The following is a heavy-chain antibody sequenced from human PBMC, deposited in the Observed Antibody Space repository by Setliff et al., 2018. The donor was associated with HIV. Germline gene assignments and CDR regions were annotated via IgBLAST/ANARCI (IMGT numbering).Heavy chain of an antibody. CDR1: GFTFDDYA. D-gene: IGHD6-19*01. CDR2: ISWDGGST. Sequence: AYLRLSCAASGFTFDDYAMHWVRQAPGKGLEWVSLISWDGGSTYYTDSVKGRFTTSRDNSNNSLYLQMNSLGAEDTALYYCAKDILSLVTSSGWYGADYWGQGTLVTVSS. CDR3: AKDILSLVTSSGWYGADY. J-gene: IGHJ4*02. V-gene: IGHV3-43D*04.